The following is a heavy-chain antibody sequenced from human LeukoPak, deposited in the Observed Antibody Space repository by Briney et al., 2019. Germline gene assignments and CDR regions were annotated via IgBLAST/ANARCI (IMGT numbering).Heavy chain of an antibody. J-gene: IGHJ4*02. CDR2: IYTSGST. Sequence: SQTLSLTCTVSGGSLSSGSYYWSWIRQPAGKGLEWIGRIYTSGSTNYNPSLKSRVTISVDTSKNQFSLQLSSVTAADTAVYYCAREERAMVYFDYWGQGTLVTVSS. V-gene: IGHV4-61*02. CDR3: AREERAMVYFDY. CDR1: GGSLSSGSYY. D-gene: IGHD5-18*01.